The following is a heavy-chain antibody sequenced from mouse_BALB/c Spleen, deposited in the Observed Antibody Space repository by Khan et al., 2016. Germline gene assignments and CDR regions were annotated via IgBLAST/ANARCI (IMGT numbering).Heavy chain of an antibody. D-gene: IGHD2-4*01. Sequence: LVKTGASVKISCKASGYSFTGYYIHWVKQSHGKGLEWIGYISCYNGATNYNQKFRGKATFTVDTSSSTAYMQFNSLTSEDSAVXSCARGDYDGYYAMDDWGQGTSVTVSS. V-gene: IGHV1S34*01. CDR3: ARGDYDGYYAMDD. J-gene: IGHJ4*01. CDR1: GYSFTGYY. CDR2: ISCYNGAT.